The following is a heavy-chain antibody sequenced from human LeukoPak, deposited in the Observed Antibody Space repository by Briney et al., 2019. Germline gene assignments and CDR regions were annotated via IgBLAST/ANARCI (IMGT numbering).Heavy chain of an antibody. J-gene: IGHJ4*02. V-gene: IGHV3-30*03. Sequence: AGGSLRLSCAASGIKFSYSAMHWVRQAPGKGLQWVALISYDGSNKDYVDSVKGRFTISRDNSRNTLYLQMNSLRPEDTAIYYCARGVAAAGTWSFDYWGQGSLVTVSS. CDR1: GIKFSYSA. D-gene: IGHD6-13*01. CDR2: ISYDGSNK. CDR3: ARGVAAAGTWSFDY.